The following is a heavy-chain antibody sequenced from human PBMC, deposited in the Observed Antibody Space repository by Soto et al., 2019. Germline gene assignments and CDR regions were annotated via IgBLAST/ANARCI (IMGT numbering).Heavy chain of an antibody. CDR1: GFTFGSYS. J-gene: IGHJ4*02. CDR2: ISSSSSYI. D-gene: IGHD3-22*01. V-gene: IGHV3-21*01. Sequence: GGSLRLSCAASGFTFGSYSMNWVRQAPGKGLEWVSSISSSSSYIYYADSVKGRFTISRDNAKNSLYLQMNSLRAEDTAVYYCARDRDYYDSSGYPSAFDYWGQGT. CDR3: ARDRDYYDSSGYPSAFDY.